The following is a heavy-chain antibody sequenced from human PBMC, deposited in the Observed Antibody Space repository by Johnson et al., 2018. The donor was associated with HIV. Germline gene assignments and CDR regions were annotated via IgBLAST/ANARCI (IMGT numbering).Heavy chain of an antibody. J-gene: IGHJ3*02. Sequence: QVQVVESGGGVVQPGRSLRLSCAASGFPFSSYGMHWVRQAPGKGLEWVAFIRYDGTNKYYADSVKGRFTISRDNSKNTLYLQVNSLRAADTAVYYCARDGSEEGEPHFDIWGQGTMVTVSS. CDR1: GFPFSSYG. D-gene: IGHD3-16*01. CDR2: IRYDGTNK. V-gene: IGHV3-30*03. CDR3: ARDGSEEGEPHFDI.